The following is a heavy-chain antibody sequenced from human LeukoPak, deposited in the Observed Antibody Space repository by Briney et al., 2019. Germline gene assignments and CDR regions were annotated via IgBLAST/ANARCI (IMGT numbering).Heavy chain of an antibody. CDR2: IYHSGST. CDR1: GDSISSSSW. J-gene: IGHJ4*02. D-gene: IGHD1-26*01. CDR3: ARPRARYDVTSFDY. Sequence: PSETLSLTCAVSGDSISSSSWWMWVRQPPGKGLEWIGEIYHSGSTYYNPSLKSRVTISVDTSKNQFSLKLSSVTAADTAVYYCARPRARYDVTSFDYWGQGTLVTVSS. V-gene: IGHV4-4*02.